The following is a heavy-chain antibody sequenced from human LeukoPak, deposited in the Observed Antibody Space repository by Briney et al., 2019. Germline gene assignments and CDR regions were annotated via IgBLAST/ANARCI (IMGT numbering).Heavy chain of an antibody. CDR2: ISDSGGRT. Sequence: GGSLRLSCAASGFTFSSYGMSWVRQAPGKGLEWVSAISDSGGRTFYADSVKGRFTISRDNSKNTLYLQINSLRAEDTAVYYCVRDRGISFYFDYWGQGTLVTVSS. CDR1: GFTFSSYG. CDR3: VRDRGISFYFDY. D-gene: IGHD3-16*02. J-gene: IGHJ4*02. V-gene: IGHV3-23*01.